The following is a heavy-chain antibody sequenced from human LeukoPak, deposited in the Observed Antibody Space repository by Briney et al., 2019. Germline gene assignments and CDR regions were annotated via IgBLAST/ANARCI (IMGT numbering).Heavy chain of an antibody. Sequence: SETLSLTCTVSGGSISSSSYYWGWIRQPPGKGLEWIGSIYYSGSTYYNPSLKSRVTISVDTSKNQFSLKLSSVTAADTAVYYCARGPWRVWGSYRYLLWFDPWGQGTLVTVSS. V-gene: IGHV4-39*07. CDR1: GGSISSSSYY. CDR2: IYYSGST. J-gene: IGHJ5*02. D-gene: IGHD3-16*02. CDR3: ARGPWRVWGSYRYLLWFDP.